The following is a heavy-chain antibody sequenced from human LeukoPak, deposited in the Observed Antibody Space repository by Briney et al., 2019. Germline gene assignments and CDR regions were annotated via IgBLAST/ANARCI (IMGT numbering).Heavy chain of an antibody. CDR1: GLTFSNAW. Sequence: GGSLRLSCEASGLTFSNAWMTWVRQAPGKGLEWVGRIRSKTYGGTTDYAAPVKGRFTISRDDSKNTVYLQMTGLKTEDTALYYCAKVGVYYYDHWGQGALVIVSS. CDR3: AKVGVYYYDH. D-gene: IGHD3-22*01. V-gene: IGHV3-15*01. CDR2: IRSKTYGGTT. J-gene: IGHJ5*02.